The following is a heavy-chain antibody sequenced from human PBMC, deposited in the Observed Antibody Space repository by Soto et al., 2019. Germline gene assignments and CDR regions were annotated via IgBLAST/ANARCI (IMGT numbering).Heavy chain of an antibody. CDR3: ARAGGIAVAGTHLDY. D-gene: IGHD6-19*01. Sequence: EVQLLESGGGLVQPGGSLRLSCAASGFTFSSYAMSWVRQAPGKGLEWVSGIGGSGAGTNYADSVKGRFTISRDNSKNALYLEMRSLRAEATAVYYCARAGGIAVAGTHLDYWGQGTLVTVSS. J-gene: IGHJ4*02. V-gene: IGHV3-23*01. CDR2: IGGSGAGT. CDR1: GFTFSSYA.